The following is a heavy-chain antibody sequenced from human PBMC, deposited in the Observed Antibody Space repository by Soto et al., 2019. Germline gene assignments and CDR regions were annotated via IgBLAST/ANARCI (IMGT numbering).Heavy chain of an antibody. V-gene: IGHV3-53*01. CDR1: GFTVSSNY. CDR3: ARMESGDSNH. D-gene: IGHD3-10*01. J-gene: IGHJ4*02. Sequence: GGSLRLSCAASGFTVSSNYMSWVRQAPGKGLEWVSVIYSGGSTLYTDSVKGRFTISRDNSKNTLYLQMNSLRVEDTAVYYCARMESGDSNHWGQGTPVTVSS. CDR2: IYSGGST.